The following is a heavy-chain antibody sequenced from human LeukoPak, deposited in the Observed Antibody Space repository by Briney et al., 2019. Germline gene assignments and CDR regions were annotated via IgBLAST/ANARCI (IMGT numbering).Heavy chain of an antibody. V-gene: IGHV4-34*01. CDR3: ARVGRLRDFDY. CDR1: GGSFSGYY. D-gene: IGHD3-16*01. Sequence: SETLSLTCAVYGGSFSGYYWSWIRQPPGKGLEWIGEINHSGSTNYNPSLKSRVTISVDTSKNQFSLKLSSVTAADTAVYYCARVGRLRDFDYWGQGTLATVSS. J-gene: IGHJ4*02. CDR2: INHSGST.